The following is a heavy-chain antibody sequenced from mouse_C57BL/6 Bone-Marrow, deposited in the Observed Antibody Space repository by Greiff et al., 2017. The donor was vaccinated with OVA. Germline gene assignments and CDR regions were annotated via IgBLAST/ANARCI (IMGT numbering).Heavy chain of an antibody. J-gene: IGHJ2*01. CDR1: GYTFTDYY. Sequence: VQLKESGAELVRPGASVKLSCKASGYTFTDYYINWVKQRPGQGLEWIARIYPGSGNTYYNEKFKGKATLTAEKSSSTAYMQLSSLTSEDSAVYFCAKIYYYGSRYYFDYWGQGTTLTVSS. V-gene: IGHV1-76*01. CDR2: IYPGSGNT. D-gene: IGHD1-1*01. CDR3: AKIYYYGSRYYFDY.